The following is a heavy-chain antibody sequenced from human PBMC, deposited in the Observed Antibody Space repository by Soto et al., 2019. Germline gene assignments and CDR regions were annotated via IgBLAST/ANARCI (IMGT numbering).Heavy chain of an antibody. CDR1: GYSFTSYY. D-gene: IGHD1-26*01. J-gene: IGHJ4*02. CDR3: ARGERNYYSPTSN. V-gene: IGHV1-46*03. CDR2: INPSGGST. Sequence: QVQLVQSGAEVKKPGASVKVSCKTSGYSFTSYYIHWVRQAPGQGLEWMGIINPSGGSTNYAQKCQGRVXXTXDXXTSTVYMELSSLRSEDTAVFYCARGERNYYSPTSNGGQGTLVAVAS.